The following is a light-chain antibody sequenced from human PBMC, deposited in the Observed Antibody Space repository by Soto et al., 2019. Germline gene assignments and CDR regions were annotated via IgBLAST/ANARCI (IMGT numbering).Light chain of an antibody. Sequence: EIVLTQSPGTLSLSPGERGTLSCRASQSVSSSYLAWFQQRPGQAPRLLIYSASSRATGSPDRFSGSGSGRVLTLTISRLEPEDSAVYYCQQFGDSQFTFGPGTKVDIK. J-gene: IGKJ3*01. CDR1: QSVSSSY. CDR3: QQFGDSQFT. CDR2: SAS. V-gene: IGKV3-20*01.